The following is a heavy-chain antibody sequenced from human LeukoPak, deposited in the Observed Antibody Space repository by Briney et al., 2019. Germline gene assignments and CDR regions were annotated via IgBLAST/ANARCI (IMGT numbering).Heavy chain of an antibody. D-gene: IGHD1-26*01. Sequence: PGGSLRLSCAASGFTFSSYAMHWVRQAPGKGLEWVAVISYDGSNKYYADSVKGRFTISRDNSKNTLYLQMNSLRAEDTAVYYCARGGPEWELLISVDYWGQGTLVTVSS. CDR2: ISYDGSNK. CDR3: ARGGPEWELLISVDY. CDR1: GFTFSSYA. J-gene: IGHJ4*02. V-gene: IGHV3-30*04.